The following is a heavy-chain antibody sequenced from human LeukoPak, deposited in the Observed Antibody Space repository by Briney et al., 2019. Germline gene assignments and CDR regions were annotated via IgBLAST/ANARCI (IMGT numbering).Heavy chain of an antibody. V-gene: IGHV1-18*01. CDR3: ARHYYYDSSGQAIDY. CDR2: ISAYNGNT. J-gene: IGHJ4*02. D-gene: IGHD3-22*01. Sequence: GASVKVSCKASGYTFTSFGISWVRQAPGQGLEWMGWISAYNGNTNYAQKLQGRVTMTTDTSTSTAYMELRSLRSDDTAMYYCARHYYYDSSGQAIDYWGQGTLVTVSS. CDR1: GYTFTSFG.